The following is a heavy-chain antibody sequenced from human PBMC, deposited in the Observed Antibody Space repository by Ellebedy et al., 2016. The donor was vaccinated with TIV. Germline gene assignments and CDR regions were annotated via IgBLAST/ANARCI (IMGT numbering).Heavy chain of an antibody. CDR1: GSTFGSFA. J-gene: IGHJ4*02. Sequence: GESLKISCAASGSTFGSFAMHWVRQAPGKGLEWLSVISGDGVNTYSAASVKGRFTITRDNFKNTLFLQVNRLRAEDTAVYYCAKGSSSGFNYDRVGFQYWGQGTLVTVSS. V-gene: IGHV3-23*01. CDR3: AKGSSSGFNYDRVGFQY. CDR2: ISGDGVNT. D-gene: IGHD3-22*01.